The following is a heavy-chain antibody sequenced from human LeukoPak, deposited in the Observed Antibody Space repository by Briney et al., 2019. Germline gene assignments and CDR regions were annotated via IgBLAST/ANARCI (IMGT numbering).Heavy chain of an antibody. D-gene: IGHD1-26*01. J-gene: IGHJ3*02. CDR2: ISAYNGNT. CDR1: GYTFTSYG. Sequence: ASVKVSCKASGYTFTSYGISWVRQAPGQGLEWMGWISAYNGNTNYAQKLQGRVTMTTDTSTSTAYMELRSLGSDDTAVYYCARDLSGTDAFDIWGQGTMVTVSS. V-gene: IGHV1-18*01. CDR3: ARDLSGTDAFDI.